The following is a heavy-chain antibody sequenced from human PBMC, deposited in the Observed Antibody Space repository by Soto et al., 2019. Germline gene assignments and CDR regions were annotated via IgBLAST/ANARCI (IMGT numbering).Heavy chain of an antibody. CDR1: GFTFSNYW. CDR2: IDSYGSTT. D-gene: IGHD3-10*01. CDR3: ARGGLHAYYKDN. V-gene: IGHV3-74*01. Sequence: EVQLVESGGGLVQPGGSLRLSCAASGFTFSNYWMHWVRQAPGEGLVWVSRIDSYGSTTYYADSVKGRCTVSRDKARNTLYLQMNSLRAEDTAIYYCARGGLHAYYKDNWGQGILVTVSS. J-gene: IGHJ4*02.